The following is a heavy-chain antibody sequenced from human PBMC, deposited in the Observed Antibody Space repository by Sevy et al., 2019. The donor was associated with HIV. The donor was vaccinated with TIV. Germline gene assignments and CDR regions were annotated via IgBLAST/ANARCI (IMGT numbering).Heavy chain of an antibody. Sequence: ASVKVSCKASGYTFTSYGISWVRQAPGQGLEWMGWISAYNGNTNYAQKPQGRVTMTTDTSTSTAYMELRSLRSDDTAVYYCARFPIVVVPAATYYYYMDVWGKGTTVTVSS. D-gene: IGHD2-2*01. J-gene: IGHJ6*03. CDR3: ARFPIVVVPAATYYYYMDV. V-gene: IGHV1-18*01. CDR2: ISAYNGNT. CDR1: GYTFTSYG.